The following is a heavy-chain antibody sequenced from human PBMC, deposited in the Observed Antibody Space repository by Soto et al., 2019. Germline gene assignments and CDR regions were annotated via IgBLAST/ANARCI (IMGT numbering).Heavy chain of an antibody. J-gene: IGHJ6*03. V-gene: IGHV3-66*01. D-gene: IGHD6-6*01. CDR3: ARDGPALVSKQLARYYYYYMDV. Sequence: GGSLRLSCAASGFTVSSNYMSWVRQAPGKGLEWVSVIYSGGSTCYADSVKGRFTISRDNSKNTLYLQMNSLRAEDTAVYYCARDGPALVSKQLARYYYYYMDVWGKGTTVTVSS. CDR1: GFTVSSNY. CDR2: IYSGGST.